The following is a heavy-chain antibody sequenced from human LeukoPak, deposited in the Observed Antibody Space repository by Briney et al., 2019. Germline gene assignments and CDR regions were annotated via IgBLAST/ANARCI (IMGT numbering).Heavy chain of an antibody. J-gene: IGHJ3*02. CDR1: GGSISSGEYS. V-gene: IGHV4-30-4*07. CDR2: MYYSGST. Sequence: SQTLSLTCAVSGGSISSGEYSWSWIRQAPGKGLEWIGCMYYSGSTYSNLSLKSRVTISVDTSKNQFSLKLSSVTAADTAVYYCARGLDTNDWSDAFDIWGQGTMVTVSS. CDR3: ARGLDTNDWSDAFDI. D-gene: IGHD2-21*01.